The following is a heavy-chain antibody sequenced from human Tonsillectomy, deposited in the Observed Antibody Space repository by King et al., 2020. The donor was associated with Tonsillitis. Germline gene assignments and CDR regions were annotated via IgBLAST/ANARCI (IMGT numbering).Heavy chain of an antibody. J-gene: IGHJ3*02. V-gene: IGHV3-48*01. Sequence: DVQLVESGGGLAQPGGSLRLSCAASGFTFSSHSMNWVRQAPGKGLEWVSYISSSGSSIYYADSVKGRFTISRDNAKKSLYLQMNSLRAEDTAVYYCARVDYDSSGYWDAFDIWGQGTTVTVSS. CDR1: GFTFSSHS. D-gene: IGHD3-22*01. CDR3: ARVDYDSSGYWDAFDI. CDR2: ISSSGSSI.